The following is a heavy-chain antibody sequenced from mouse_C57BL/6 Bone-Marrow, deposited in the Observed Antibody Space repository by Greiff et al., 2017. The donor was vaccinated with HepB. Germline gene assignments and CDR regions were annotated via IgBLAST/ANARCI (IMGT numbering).Heavy chain of an antibody. Sequence: VKLQQSGAELARPGASVKLSCKASGYTFTSYGISWVKQRTGQGLEWIGEIYPRSGNTYYNEKFKGKATLTADKSSSTAYMELRSLTSEDSAVYFCARWAGLRETFDYWGQGTTLTVSS. CDR3: ARWAGLRETFDY. V-gene: IGHV1-81*01. CDR1: GYTFTSYG. CDR2: IYPRSGNT. D-gene: IGHD2-4*01. J-gene: IGHJ2*01.